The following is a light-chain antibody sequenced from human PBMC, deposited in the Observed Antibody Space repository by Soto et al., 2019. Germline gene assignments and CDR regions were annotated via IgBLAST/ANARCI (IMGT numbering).Light chain of an antibody. CDR2: KAS. CDR3: QQYYSFPRT. J-gene: IGKJ1*01. Sequence: DIQMTQSPSTLAASVGDRCTIACRASQTISSWLAWYQQKPGKAPKLLIYKASTLKSGVPSRFSGSGSGTEFTLTISCLQSEDFATYCCQQYYSFPRTFGQGTKVDIK. CDR1: QTISSW. V-gene: IGKV1-5*03.